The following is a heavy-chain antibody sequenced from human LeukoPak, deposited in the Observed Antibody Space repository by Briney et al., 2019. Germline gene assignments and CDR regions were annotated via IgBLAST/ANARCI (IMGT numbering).Heavy chain of an antibody. Sequence: GESLRISCKGSGYSFTSYWISWVRQMPGKGLEWMGRIDPSDSYTNYSPSFQGHVTISADKSISTAYLQWSSLKASDTAMYYCARHYDSSGYHYDAFDIWGQGTMVTVSS. J-gene: IGHJ3*02. V-gene: IGHV5-10-1*01. CDR3: ARHYDSSGYHYDAFDI. D-gene: IGHD3-22*01. CDR2: IDPSDSYT. CDR1: GYSFTSYW.